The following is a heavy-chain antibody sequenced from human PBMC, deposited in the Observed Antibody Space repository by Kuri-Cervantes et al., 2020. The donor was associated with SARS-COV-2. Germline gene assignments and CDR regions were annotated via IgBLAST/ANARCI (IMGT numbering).Heavy chain of an antibody. D-gene: IGHD2-2*01. Sequence: GGSLRLSCAASGFTFSSYEMNWVRQAPGKGLEWASYISSSGSTIYYADSVKGRFTISRDNAKNSLYLQMNSLRAEDTAVYYCARDSCSSTSCYHYYMDVWGKGTTVTVSS. CDR3: ARDSCSSTSCYHYYMDV. V-gene: IGHV3-48*03. J-gene: IGHJ6*03. CDR2: ISSSGSTI. CDR1: GFTFSSYE.